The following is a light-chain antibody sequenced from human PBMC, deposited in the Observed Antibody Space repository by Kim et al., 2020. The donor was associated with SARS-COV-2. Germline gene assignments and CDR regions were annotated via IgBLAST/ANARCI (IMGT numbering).Light chain of an antibody. CDR2: QDS. V-gene: IGLV3-1*01. Sequence: SVSPGKPARITCSADKLGDKYACWYQQKPGQSPVPVIYQDSKRPSGIPERFSGSNSGNTATLTISGTQAMDEADYYCQAWDSSTVVFGGGTQLTVL. CDR1: KLGDKY. J-gene: IGLJ2*01. CDR3: QAWDSSTVV.